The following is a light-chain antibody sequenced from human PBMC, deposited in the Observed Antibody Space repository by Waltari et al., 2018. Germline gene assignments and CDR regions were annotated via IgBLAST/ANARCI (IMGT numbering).Light chain of an antibody. J-gene: IGLJ2*01. CDR3: QSYDSSLSGVV. Sequence: QSVLTQPPSVSGAPGQRVTISCPGSSSNIGAPYDVPWYRHLPGTAPRLLIYGNNHRPSGVPDRFSGSKSGTSASLAITGLQAEDEADYYCQSYDSSLSGVVFGGGTKLTVL. CDR1: SSNIGAPYD. CDR2: GNN. V-gene: IGLV1-40*01.